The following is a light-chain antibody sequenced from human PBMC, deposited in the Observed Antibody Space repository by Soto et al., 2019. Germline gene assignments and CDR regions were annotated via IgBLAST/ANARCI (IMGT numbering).Light chain of an antibody. CDR1: QSITNNY. V-gene: IGKV3-20*01. CDR2: GAS. J-gene: IGKJ5*01. Sequence: EIVLTQSPGTLSLSPGERATLSCRASQSITNNYLAWYQQKPGRAHRLLIYGASSRATGIPDRFSGSGSGTDFTLTISRLEPEDFAVYYCQQYVSPPITFGQGTRLEIK. CDR3: QQYVSPPIT.